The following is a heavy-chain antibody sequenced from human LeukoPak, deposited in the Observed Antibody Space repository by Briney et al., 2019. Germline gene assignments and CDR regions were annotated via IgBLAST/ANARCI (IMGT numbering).Heavy chain of an antibody. Sequence: PGGSLRLSCAASGFNFRGNALQWIRQAPGKGLECVAVKAYDGREFYSESVKGRFTISSDNSKNTFYLQMNSLTIEDTAMYYCAKEQDSCDVWGQGTMVTVS. CDR1: GFNFRGNA. CDR2: KAYDGRE. J-gene: IGHJ3*01. V-gene: IGHV3-30-3*02. CDR3: AKEQDSCDV.